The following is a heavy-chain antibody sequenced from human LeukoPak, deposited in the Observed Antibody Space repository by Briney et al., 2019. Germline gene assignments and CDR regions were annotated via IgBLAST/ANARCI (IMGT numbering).Heavy chain of an antibody. V-gene: IGHV5-51*01. Sequence: GESLKISCKGSGYSFTSYWIGWVRQMPGKGLEWMGIIYPGDSDTRYSPSFQGQVAISADKSISTAYLQWSSLKASDTAMYYCARHLPVPAAIPTTVIKGYFDYWGQGTLVTVSS. D-gene: IGHD2-2*02. CDR3: ARHLPVPAAIPTTVIKGYFDY. CDR2: IYPGDSDT. CDR1: GYSFTSYW. J-gene: IGHJ4*02.